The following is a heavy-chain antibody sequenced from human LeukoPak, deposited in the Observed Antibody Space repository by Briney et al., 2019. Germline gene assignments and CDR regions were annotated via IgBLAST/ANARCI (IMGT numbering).Heavy chain of an antibody. CDR3: ARGYSNWDAFDI. Sequence: PGRSLRLSCAASGFTFSSYAMHWVRQAPGRGLEWVAVISYDGSNKYYADSVKGRFTISRDNSKNTLYLQMNSLRAEDTAVYYCARGYSNWDAFDIWGQGTMVTVSS. CDR1: GFTFSSYA. D-gene: IGHD4-11*01. J-gene: IGHJ3*02. V-gene: IGHV3-30-3*01. CDR2: ISYDGSNK.